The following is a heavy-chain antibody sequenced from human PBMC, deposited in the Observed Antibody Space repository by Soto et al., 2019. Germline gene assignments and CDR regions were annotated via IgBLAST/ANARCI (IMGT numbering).Heavy chain of an antibody. J-gene: IGHJ4*02. CDR1: GFSSSYYW. CDR2: IIQDGRAI. CDR3: ARGGELSLLPLDY. V-gene: IGHV3-7*03. D-gene: IGHD2-15*01. Sequence: GGSLRLSCAASGFSSSYYWMSWVRQAPGRGLEWVAHIIQDGRAIYYVDSVRGRFTISRDSAGNSVFLEMHRLRVEDTAVYYCARGGELSLLPLDYWGRGTLVTVSS.